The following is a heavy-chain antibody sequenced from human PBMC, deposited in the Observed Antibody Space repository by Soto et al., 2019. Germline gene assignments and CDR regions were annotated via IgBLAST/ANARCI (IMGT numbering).Heavy chain of an antibody. CDR2: INPNSGGT. J-gene: IGHJ4*02. Sequence: ASVNVSCKSSGYTFTGYYIHWVRQAPGQGLEWMGWINPNSGGTNYAQKFQGRVTMTRDTSISTAYMELSRLRSDDTAVYYCARSPRSSRPFDYWGQGTLVTVS. CDR1: GYTFTGYY. V-gene: IGHV1-2*02. CDR3: ARSPRSSRPFDY. D-gene: IGHD6-13*01.